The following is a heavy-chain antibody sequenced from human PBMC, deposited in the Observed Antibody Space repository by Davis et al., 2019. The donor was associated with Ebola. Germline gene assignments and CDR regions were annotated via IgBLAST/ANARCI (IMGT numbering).Heavy chain of an antibody. J-gene: IGHJ4*02. D-gene: IGHD1-26*01. CDR3: AKAAGSIGGWYFDY. V-gene: IGHV3-23*01. CDR2: ISGSGGST. CDR1: GFTFSSYA. Sequence: GESLKISCAASGFTFSSYAMSWVRQAPGKGLEWVSAISGSGGSTYYADSVKGRFTISRDNSKNTLYLQMNSLRAEDTAVYDCAKAAGSIGGWYFDYWGQGTLVTVSS.